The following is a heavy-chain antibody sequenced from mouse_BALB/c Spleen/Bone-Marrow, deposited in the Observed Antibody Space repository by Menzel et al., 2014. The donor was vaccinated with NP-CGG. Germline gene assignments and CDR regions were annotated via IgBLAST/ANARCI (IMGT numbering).Heavy chain of an antibody. D-gene: IGHD1-1*01. J-gene: IGHJ1*01. Sequence: QVQLQQSGAELVKPGASVKLSCKASGYSFTRYYMYWVKQRPGQGLEWIGEINPSNGGINFNEKFKSKATLTVDKSSSTAYMQFSSLTSEDSAVYYCTRSNYGYWYFDVWGAGTTVTVSS. CDR1: GYSFTRYY. V-gene: IGHV1S81*02. CDR3: TRSNYGYWYFDV. CDR2: INPSNGGI.